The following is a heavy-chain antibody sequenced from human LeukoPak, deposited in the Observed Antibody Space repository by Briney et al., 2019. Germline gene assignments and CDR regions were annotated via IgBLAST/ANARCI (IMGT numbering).Heavy chain of an antibody. J-gene: IGHJ5*02. D-gene: IGHD3-10*01. V-gene: IGHV7-4-1*02. Sequence: GASVKVSCKASGYTFTSYAMNWVRQAPGQGLEWMGWINTNTGNPTYAQGFTGRFVFSLDTSVSTAYLQISSLKVEDTAVYYCASEIRDWSGSQNWFDPWGQGTLVTVSS. CDR3: ASEIRDWSGSQNWFDP. CDR1: GYTFTSYA. CDR2: INTNTGNP.